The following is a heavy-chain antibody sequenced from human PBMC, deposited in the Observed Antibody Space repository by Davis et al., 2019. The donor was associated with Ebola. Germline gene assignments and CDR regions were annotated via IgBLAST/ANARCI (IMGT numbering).Heavy chain of an antibody. CDR3: ARIYGDYSTYYNYGMDV. CDR2: INHSGST. J-gene: IGHJ6*02. CDR1: GGSFSGYY. Sequence: PSEPLSLPCAVYGGSFSGYYWSWIRQPPGKGLEWIGAINHSGSTNYNPSLKSRVTISVDTSKNQFSLKLSSVTAADTAVYYCARIYGDYSTYYNYGMDVWGQGTTVTVSS. V-gene: IGHV4-34*01. D-gene: IGHD4-17*01.